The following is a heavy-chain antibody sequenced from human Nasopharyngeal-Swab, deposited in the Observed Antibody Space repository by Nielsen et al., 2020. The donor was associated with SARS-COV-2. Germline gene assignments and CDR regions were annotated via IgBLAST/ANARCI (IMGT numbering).Heavy chain of an antibody. D-gene: IGHD3-22*01. J-gene: IGHJ4*02. Sequence: SLKISCAASGFTFYDYAMHWVRQAPGKGLEWVSGISWNSGSIGYADSVKGRFTISRDNAKNSLYLQMNSLRAEDMALYYCAKDWGSSGYYYYFDYWGQGTLVTVSS. V-gene: IGHV3-9*03. CDR3: AKDWGSSGYYYYFDY. CDR2: ISWNSGSI. CDR1: GFTFYDYA.